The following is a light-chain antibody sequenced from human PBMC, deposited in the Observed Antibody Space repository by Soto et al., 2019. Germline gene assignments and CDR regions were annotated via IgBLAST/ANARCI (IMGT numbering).Light chain of an antibody. CDR2: GAS. Sequence: EIVLTQSPATLSVSPGERVTLSCRASESVDINLAWYQQKPGQAPRLLIYGASTRANGIPARFSGSGSGTEFTLTISSLQSEDFAVYDGQQYNNWPPETFGQGTKVDIK. CDR1: ESVDIN. J-gene: IGKJ1*01. CDR3: QQYNNWPPET. V-gene: IGKV3-15*01.